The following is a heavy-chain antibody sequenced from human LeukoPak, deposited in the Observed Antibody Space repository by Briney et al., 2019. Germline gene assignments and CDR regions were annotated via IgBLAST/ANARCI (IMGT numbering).Heavy chain of an antibody. J-gene: IGHJ4*02. CDR2: ISANDGKT. CDR1: GFVFTSYG. CDR3: AREMHVERDDY. V-gene: IGHV1-18*01. Sequence: ASVKVSCKASGFVFTSYGFTWVRQAPGQGLEWMGWISANDGKTHYSEKHQGGVTMSTDTVTSTAYMELRSLRSDDTAVYYCAREMHVERDDYWGQGTLVPSPQ. D-gene: IGHD1-1*01.